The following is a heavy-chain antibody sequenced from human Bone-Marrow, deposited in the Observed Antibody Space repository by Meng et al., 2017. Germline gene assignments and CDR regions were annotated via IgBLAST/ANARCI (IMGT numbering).Heavy chain of an antibody. Sequence: VELVEPGGGLVQPGRSLRLSCAASGFTFSSYSMHWVRQAPGKGLEWVSSISSSSSYIYYADSVKGRFTISRDNAKNSLYLQMNSLRAEDTAVYYCARLGRRGYDDYWGQGTLVTVSS. CDR3: ARLGRRGYDDY. V-gene: IGHV3-21*01. CDR2: ISSSSSYI. CDR1: GFTFSSYS. J-gene: IGHJ4*02. D-gene: IGHD5-12*01.